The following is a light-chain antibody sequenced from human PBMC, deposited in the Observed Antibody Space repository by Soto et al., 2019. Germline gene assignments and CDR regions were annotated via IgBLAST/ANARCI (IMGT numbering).Light chain of an antibody. CDR3: SSYTSGSTRYV. Sequence: QSVLTQPASVSGPPGQSIIISCTGSGSDVGGYDYVSWYQQHPGKAPKLMIYEVSNRPSGISDRFSGSKSGNTASLTISGLQAEDEADYFCSSYTSGSTRYVFGSGTKVTVL. V-gene: IGLV2-14*01. J-gene: IGLJ1*01. CDR1: GSDVGGYDY. CDR2: EVS.